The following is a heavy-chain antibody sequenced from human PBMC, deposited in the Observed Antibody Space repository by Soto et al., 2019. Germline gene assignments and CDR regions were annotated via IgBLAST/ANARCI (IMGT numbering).Heavy chain of an antibody. CDR2: ISGSTGNI. J-gene: IGHJ3*02. CDR3: ARESGSDAFNI. Sequence: QVQLLESGGGLVKPGGSLRLSCAASGFTFSDYYMTWIRQAPGKGLEWVSYISGSTGNIYYADSVKRRFTISRDNDKGSLYLQMNSLRAEDPAVYYCARESGSDAFNIWGKGKMVAVSS. CDR1: GFTFSDYY. V-gene: IGHV3-11*01.